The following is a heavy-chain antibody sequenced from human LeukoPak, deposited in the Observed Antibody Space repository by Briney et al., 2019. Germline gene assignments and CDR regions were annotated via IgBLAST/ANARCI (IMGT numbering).Heavy chain of an antibody. V-gene: IGHV3-74*01. D-gene: IGHD1-26*01. CDR2: INSDGSST. CDR3: VRSGAGFDY. J-gene: IGHJ4*02. Sequence: GGSLRLSCAASGFTFSGYWMYWVRQAPGKGLVWVSRINSDGSSTNYADSVKGRFTISRDNSKNTLYLQMNSLRVEDTAVYYCVRSGAGFDYWGQGTLVTVSS. CDR1: GFTFSGYW.